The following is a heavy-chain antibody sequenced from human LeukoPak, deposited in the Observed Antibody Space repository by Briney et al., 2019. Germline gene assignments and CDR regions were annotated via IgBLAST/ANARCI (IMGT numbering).Heavy chain of an antibody. CDR3: ARVRYYDSSGYYHYFDY. D-gene: IGHD3-22*01. Sequence: PGGSLRLSCAASGFTFSSYWMSWVRQAPGKGLEWVANIKQDGSEKYYGDSVKGLFTISRDNAKNSLYLQMNSLRAEDTAVYYCARVRYYDSSGYYHYFDYWGQGTLVTVSS. CDR1: GFTFSSYW. CDR2: IKQDGSEK. V-gene: IGHV3-7*05. J-gene: IGHJ4*02.